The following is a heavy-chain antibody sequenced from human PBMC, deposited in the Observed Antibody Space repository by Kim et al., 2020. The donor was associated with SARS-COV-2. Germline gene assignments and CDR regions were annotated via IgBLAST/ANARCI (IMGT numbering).Heavy chain of an antibody. CDR1: GYIFSSYD. D-gene: IGHD3-10*01. J-gene: IGHJ4*02. Sequence: ASVKVSCKASGYIFSSYDITWVRQAPGQGLEWMGWINAYHGNTNYAQNLQGRVTMTTDTSTSTAYMELRSLSSDDTAVYYCARADYGSVTCLGHWGQGTLVTVSS. V-gene: IGHV1-18*01. CDR2: INAYHGNT. CDR3: ARADYGSVTCLGH.